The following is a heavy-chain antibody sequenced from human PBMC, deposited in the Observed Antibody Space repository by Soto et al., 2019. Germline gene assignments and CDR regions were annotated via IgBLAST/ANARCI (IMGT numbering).Heavy chain of an antibody. CDR3: AGFYSITMVRGSWFDP. Sequence: SETLSLTCAVYGGSFSGYYWSWIRQPPGKGLEWIGEINHSGSTNYNPSLKSRVTISVDTSKNQFSLKLSSVTAADTAVYYCAGFYSITMVRGSWFDPWGQGTLVTVSS. D-gene: IGHD3-10*01. J-gene: IGHJ5*02. CDR1: GGSFSGYY. V-gene: IGHV4-34*01. CDR2: INHSGST.